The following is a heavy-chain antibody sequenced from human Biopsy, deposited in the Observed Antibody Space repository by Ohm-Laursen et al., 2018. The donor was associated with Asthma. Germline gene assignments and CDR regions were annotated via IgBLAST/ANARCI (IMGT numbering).Heavy chain of an antibody. CDR3: VRGSSSWHHGPFHYYYGLDV. Sequence: SDTLSLTCSLSSGSGGYMRSGNYYWGWIRQPPGKGLEWIGSIYYSGTTYYNPSLESRVTVSADTSKNQFSQKLTSVTAAGTAVYYCVRGSSSWHHGPFHYYYGLDVWGQGTTATVSS. D-gene: IGHD6-13*01. V-gene: IGHV4-39*01. CDR1: SGSGGYMRSGNYY. CDR2: IYYSGTT. J-gene: IGHJ6*02.